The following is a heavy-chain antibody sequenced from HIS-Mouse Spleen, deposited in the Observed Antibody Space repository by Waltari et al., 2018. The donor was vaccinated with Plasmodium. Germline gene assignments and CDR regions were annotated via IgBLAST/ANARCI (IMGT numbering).Heavy chain of an antibody. CDR3: ASSGSGSYYY. CDR1: GGSLSGYY. V-gene: IGHV4-34*01. J-gene: IGHJ4*02. D-gene: IGHD3-10*01. Sequence: QVQLQESGPGLVTPSETLSLTCAVYGGSLSGYYWSWIRQPPGKGLEWIGEINHSGSTNYNPSLKSRVTISVDTSKNQFSLKLSSVTAADTAVYYCASSGSGSYYYWGQGTLVTVSS. CDR2: INHSGST.